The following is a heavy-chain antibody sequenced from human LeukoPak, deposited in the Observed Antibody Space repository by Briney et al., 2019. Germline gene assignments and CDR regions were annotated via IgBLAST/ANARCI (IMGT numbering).Heavy chain of an antibody. CDR2: IYYSGST. CDR1: GGSISSYY. D-gene: IGHD3-22*01. CDR3: AREDYYDSSLDP. J-gene: IGHJ5*02. Sequence: TTSETLSLTCTVSGGSISSYYWSWIRQPPGKGLKWIGHIYYSGSTNYNPSLKSRVTISVDTSKNQFSLKLSSVTAADTAVYYCAREDYYDSSLDPWGQGTPVTVSS. V-gene: IGHV4-59*01.